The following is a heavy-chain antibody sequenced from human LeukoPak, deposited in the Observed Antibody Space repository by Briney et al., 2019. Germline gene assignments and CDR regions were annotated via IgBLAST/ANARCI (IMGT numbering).Heavy chain of an antibody. Sequence: SETLSLTCTVAGGSISSYYWSWIRQPPGKGLEWIGNIYYSGSTNYNPSLKSRVTISVDTSKNQFSLKLSSVTAADTAVYCCARLGSGYDFDYWGQGTLVTVSS. CDR3: ARLGSGYDFDY. CDR1: GGSISSYY. V-gene: IGHV4-59*08. CDR2: IYYSGST. J-gene: IGHJ4*02. D-gene: IGHD5-12*01.